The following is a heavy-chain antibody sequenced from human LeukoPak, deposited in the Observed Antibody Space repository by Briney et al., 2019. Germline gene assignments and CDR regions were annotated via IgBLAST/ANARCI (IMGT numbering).Heavy chain of an antibody. D-gene: IGHD3-9*01. J-gene: IGHJ3*02. CDR1: GFTFSSYG. V-gene: IGHV3-23*01. CDR3: ARGYYDILTGYSDAFDI. CDR2: VSGSGGST. Sequence: GGSLRLSCAASGFTFSSYGMSWVRQAPGKGLEWVSAVSGSGGSTYYADSVKGRFTISRDNSKNTLYLQMNSLRAEDTAVYYCARGYYDILTGYSDAFDIWGQGTMVTVSS.